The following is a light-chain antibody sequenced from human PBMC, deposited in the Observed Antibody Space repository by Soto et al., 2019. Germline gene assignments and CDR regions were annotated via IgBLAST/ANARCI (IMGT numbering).Light chain of an antibody. J-gene: IGKJ4*01. CDR2: DAS. CDR1: QTVRNNY. CDR3: QQFSSYPLT. Sequence: EIVMTQSPATLFLSPGERATLSCRASQTVRNNYLAWYQQKPSQAPRLXIYDASSRATGIPDRFSGGGSGTDFTLTISRLEPEDFAVYYCQQFSSYPLTFGGGTKVDIK. V-gene: IGKV3-20*01.